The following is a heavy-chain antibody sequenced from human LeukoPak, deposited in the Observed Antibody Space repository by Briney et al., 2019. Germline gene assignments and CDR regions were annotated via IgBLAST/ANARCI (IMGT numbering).Heavy chain of an antibody. J-gene: IGHJ4*02. V-gene: IGHV1-8*01. D-gene: IGHD2-8*01. CDR2: MNPNSGNT. CDR3: ARFYCTNGVCYNFDY. CDR1: GYTFTSYD. Sequence: ASVKVSCTASGYTFTSYDINRVRQATGQGLEWMGWMNPNSGNTGYAQKFQGRVTMTRNTSISTAYMELSSLRSEDTAVYYCARFYCTNGVCYNFDYWGQGTLVTVSS.